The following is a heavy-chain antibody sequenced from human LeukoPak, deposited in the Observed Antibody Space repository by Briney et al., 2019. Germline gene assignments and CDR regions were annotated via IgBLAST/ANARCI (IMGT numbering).Heavy chain of an antibody. CDR1: GASISNYY. V-gene: IGHV4-59*08. Sequence: SETLSLTCAVSGASISNYYWSWIRQPPGKGLEWIGYLSYTGSTNYNPSLKSRVTISGDTSENQFSLKLTSVTAADTAVYYCARTIAAAGSWADYWGQGTLVTVSS. D-gene: IGHD6-13*01. J-gene: IGHJ4*02. CDR2: LSYTGST. CDR3: ARTIAAAGSWADY.